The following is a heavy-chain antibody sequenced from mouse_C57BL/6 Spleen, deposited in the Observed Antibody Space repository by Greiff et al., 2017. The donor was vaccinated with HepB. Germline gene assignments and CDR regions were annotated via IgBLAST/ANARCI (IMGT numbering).Heavy chain of an antibody. CDR2: FYPGSGSI. D-gene: IGHD2-5*01. Sequence: VQGVESGAELVKPGASVKLSCKASGYTFTEYTIHWVKQRSGQGLEWIGWFYPGSGSIKYNEKFKDKATLTADKSSSTVYMELSRLTSEDSAVYFCARHADYSNYPAWFAYWGQGTLVTVSA. CDR3: ARHADYSNYPAWFAY. CDR1: GYTFTEYT. V-gene: IGHV1-62-2*01. J-gene: IGHJ3*01.